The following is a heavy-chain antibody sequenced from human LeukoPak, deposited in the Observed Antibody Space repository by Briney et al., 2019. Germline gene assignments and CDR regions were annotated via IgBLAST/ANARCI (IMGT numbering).Heavy chain of an antibody. J-gene: IGHJ4*02. CDR3: AISRDSSGYYYS. CDR1: GLTFSSSW. Sequence: GGSLRLSCAVSGLTFSSSWMDWVRQAPGKGLEWVASINPDGNKKYSADSVKGRFTISRDNAENSLYLQMNSLRAEDTAVYHCAISRDSSGYYYSWGQETLVTVSS. D-gene: IGHD3-22*01. V-gene: IGHV3-7*03. CDR2: INPDGNKK.